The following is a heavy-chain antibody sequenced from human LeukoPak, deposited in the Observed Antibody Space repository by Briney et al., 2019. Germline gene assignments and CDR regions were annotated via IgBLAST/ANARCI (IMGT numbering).Heavy chain of an antibody. D-gene: IGHD3-22*01. V-gene: IGHV3-7*03. CDR2: IYLDGSRA. Sequence: GGSLRLSCAVSGFTFSNYWMSWARQSPGKGLEWVANIYLDGSRAYYVDSVKGRFTISRDNSKNTLYLQMNSLRAEDTAVYYCAKDFGSSSGYYDRFFRLGPNWFDPWGQGTLVTVSS. CDR3: AKDFGSSSGYYDRFFRLGPNWFDP. CDR1: GFTFSNYW. J-gene: IGHJ5*02.